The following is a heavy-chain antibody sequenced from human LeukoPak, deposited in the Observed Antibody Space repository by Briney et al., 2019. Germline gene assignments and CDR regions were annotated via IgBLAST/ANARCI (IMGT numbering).Heavy chain of an antibody. J-gene: IGHJ3*01. CDR1: GVRFSNYW. D-gene: IGHD3-16*02. CDR2: IKEDGSEK. V-gene: IGHV3-7*01. Sequence: GGSLRLSCAASGVRFSNYWMTWVRQAPGKGLEWVASIKEDGSEKYYVDSLRGRLTISRDNAKNSLYLQMNSLRAEDTAVFYCARVSHDYVWGSFRLVTFDFWGQGTMVTVSS. CDR3: ARVSHDYVWGSFRLVTFDF.